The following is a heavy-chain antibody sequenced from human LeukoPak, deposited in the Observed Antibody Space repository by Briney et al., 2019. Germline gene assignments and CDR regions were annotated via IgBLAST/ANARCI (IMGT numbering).Heavy chain of an antibody. V-gene: IGHV4-39*07. J-gene: IGHJ6*02. D-gene: IGHD6-13*01. Sequence: SETLSLTCTVSGGSISSSSYYWGWIRQPPGKGLEWIGEIHHSGNTNYNPSLKSRVTISVDKSKNQFSLKLSSVTAADTAVYYCVRRGIRSGSWSSGYYGMDVWGQGTTVTVSS. CDR3: VRRGIRSGSWSSGYYGMDV. CDR1: GGSISSSSYY. CDR2: IHHSGNT.